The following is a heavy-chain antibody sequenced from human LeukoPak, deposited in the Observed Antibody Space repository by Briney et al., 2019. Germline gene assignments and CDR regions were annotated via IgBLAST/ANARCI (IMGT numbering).Heavy chain of an antibody. CDR2: INAGNGNT. J-gene: IGHJ5*02. D-gene: IGHD6-13*01. Sequence: ASVKVSCKASGYTFTSYAMHWVRQAPGQRLEWMGWINAGNGNTKYSQKFQGRVTITRDTSASTAYMELSSLRSEGTAVYYCARVIAAAGIWWFDPWGQGTLVTVSS. CDR3: ARVIAAAGIWWFDP. CDR1: GYTFTSYA. V-gene: IGHV1-3*01.